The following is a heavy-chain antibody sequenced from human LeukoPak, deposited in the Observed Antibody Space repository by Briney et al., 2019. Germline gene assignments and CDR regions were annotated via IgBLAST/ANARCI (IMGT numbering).Heavy chain of an antibody. J-gene: IGHJ4*02. V-gene: IGHV3-30-3*01. CDR1: GFTFSSYA. D-gene: IGHD3-10*01. CDR2: ISYDGSNK. CDR3: AGSYYGSGSWSGDY. Sequence: GGSLRLSCAASGFTFSSYAMHWVRQAPGKGLEWVAVISYDGSNKYYADSVKGRFTISRDNAKNTLYLQMNSLRAEDMAVYYCAGSYYGSGSWSGDYWGQGTLVTVSS.